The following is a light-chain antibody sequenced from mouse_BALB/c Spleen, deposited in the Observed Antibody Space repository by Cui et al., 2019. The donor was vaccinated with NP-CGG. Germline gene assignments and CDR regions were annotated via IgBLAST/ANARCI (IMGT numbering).Light chain of an antibody. CDR2: GTN. CDR1: TGAVTTSNY. CDR3: ALWYSNHWL. V-gene: IGLV1*01. Sequence: QAVVTQESALTTSPGETVTLTCRSSTGAVTTSNYANWVQEKADHLFTGLIGGTNNRAPGVTARFSGSLIGDKAALTITGAQTEDEAIYFCALWYSNHWLFGGGTKLTVL. J-gene: IGLJ1*01.